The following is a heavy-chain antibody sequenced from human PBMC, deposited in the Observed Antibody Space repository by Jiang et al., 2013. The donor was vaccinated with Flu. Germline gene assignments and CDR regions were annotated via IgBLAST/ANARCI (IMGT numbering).Heavy chain of an antibody. V-gene: IGHV3-15*05. J-gene: IGHJ4*02. CDR1: GFTFSNAW. CDR2: IKRKVDGETT. D-gene: IGHD1-26*01. CDR3: LAGVGTSEYDC. Sequence: VQLVESGGGLVKPGGSLRLSCTASGFTFSNAWMTWVRQAPGKGLEWVGRIKRKVDGETTDYAAPVKGRFTISRDDSESILNLQMNSLKTEDTAVYYCLAGVGTSEYDCWGQGALVTVSS.